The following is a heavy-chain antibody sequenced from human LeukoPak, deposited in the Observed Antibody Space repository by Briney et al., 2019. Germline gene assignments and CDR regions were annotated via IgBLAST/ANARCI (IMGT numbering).Heavy chain of an antibody. J-gene: IGHJ4*02. V-gene: IGHV3-23*01. Sequence: LPGGSLRLSWAAAGFTFSSYAMSWVRQAPGKGLEWVSGISGSGGSTYYADSVKGRFTISRDNSKNTLYLQMNSLRAEDTAVYYCAKSGGGYYDGSGYPLDYWGQGTLVTVSS. D-gene: IGHD3-22*01. CDR1: GFTFSSYA. CDR3: AKSGGGYYDGSGYPLDY. CDR2: ISGSGGST.